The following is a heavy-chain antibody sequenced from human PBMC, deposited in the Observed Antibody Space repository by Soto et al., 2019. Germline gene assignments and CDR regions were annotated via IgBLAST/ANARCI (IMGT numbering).Heavy chain of an antibody. Sequence: PGGFLRLSCAASGFTFSSYGMHWVRQAPGKALEWVAVISYDGSNKYYADSVKGRFTISRDNSKNTLYLQMNSLRAEDTAVYYCAKVITTYYYYYGMDVWGQGTTVTVSS. J-gene: IGHJ6*02. D-gene: IGHD3-10*01. V-gene: IGHV3-30*18. CDR3: AKVITTYYYYYGMDV. CDR2: ISYDGSNK. CDR1: GFTFSSYG.